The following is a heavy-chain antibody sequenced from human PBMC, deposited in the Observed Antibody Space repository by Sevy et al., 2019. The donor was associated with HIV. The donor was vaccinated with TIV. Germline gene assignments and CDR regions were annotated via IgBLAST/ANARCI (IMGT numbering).Heavy chain of an antibody. J-gene: IGHJ6*02. CDR1: GFTFSSYA. CDR2: ISYDGSNK. V-gene: IGHV3-30*04. CDR3: ARDDTPRYYYYGMDV. Sequence: GGSLRLSCAASGFTFSSYAMHWDRQAPGKGLEWVAVISYDGSNKYYADSVKGRFTISRDNSKNTLYLQMNSLRAEDTAVYYCARDDTPRYYYYGMDVWGQGTTVTVSS. D-gene: IGHD2-2*02.